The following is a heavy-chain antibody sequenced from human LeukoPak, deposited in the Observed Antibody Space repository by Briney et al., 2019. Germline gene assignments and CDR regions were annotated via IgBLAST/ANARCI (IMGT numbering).Heavy chain of an antibody. D-gene: IGHD2-2*01. J-gene: IGHJ5*02. Sequence: GASVKVSCKASGYTFTGYYMHWVRQAPGQGLEWMGRIIPILGIANYAQKFQGRVTITADKSTSTAYMELSSLRSEDTAVYYCARTPAAQLPLPQDNWFDPWGQGTLVTVSS. CDR2: IIPILGIA. CDR1: GYTFTGYY. CDR3: ARTPAAQLPLPQDNWFDP. V-gene: IGHV1-69*02.